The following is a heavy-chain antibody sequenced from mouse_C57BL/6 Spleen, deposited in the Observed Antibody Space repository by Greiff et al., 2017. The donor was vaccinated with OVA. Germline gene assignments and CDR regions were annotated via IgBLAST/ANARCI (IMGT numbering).Heavy chain of an antibody. D-gene: IGHD1-3*01. CDR3: ERRGGKVWYCDV. CDR1: GFTFSDYY. CDR2: INYDGSST. Sequence: EVKVVESEGGLVQPGSSMKLSCTASGFTFSDYYMAWVRQVPEKGLEWVAHINYDGSSTYYLDSLKSRFIISRDNAKNILYLQMSSLKSEDTATDDCERRGGKVWYCDVWGTGTTVPFSP. J-gene: IGHJ1*03. V-gene: IGHV5-16*01.